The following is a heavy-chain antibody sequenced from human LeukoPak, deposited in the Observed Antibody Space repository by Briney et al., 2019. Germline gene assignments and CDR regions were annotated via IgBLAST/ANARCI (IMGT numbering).Heavy chain of an antibody. V-gene: IGHV4-39*01. CDR3: AKNFWSRSDAFDI. CDR1: GGSISSTSYY. J-gene: IGHJ3*02. D-gene: IGHD3-3*01. Sequence: SETLSLTCTVSGGSISSTSYYWGWIRQPPGKGLEWIGSIYYSGANYYSPSLKSRVTISVDTSRNQFSLKLRSVTAADTAVYYCAKNFWSRSDAFDIWGQGTMVTVSS. CDR2: IYYSGAN.